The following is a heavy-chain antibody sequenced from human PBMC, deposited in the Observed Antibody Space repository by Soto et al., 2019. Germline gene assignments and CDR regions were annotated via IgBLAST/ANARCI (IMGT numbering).Heavy chain of an antibody. CDR1: GFTFSSYA. Sequence: GGSLRLSCAASGFTFSSYAMSWVRQAPGKGLEWVSAISGSGGSTYYADSVKGRFTISRDNSKNTLYLQMNSLRAEDTAVYYCAKEYCSGGSCYKTYYYYYYGMDVWGQGTTVTVSS. D-gene: IGHD2-15*01. CDR3: AKEYCSGGSCYKTYYYYYYGMDV. J-gene: IGHJ6*02. V-gene: IGHV3-23*01. CDR2: ISGSGGST.